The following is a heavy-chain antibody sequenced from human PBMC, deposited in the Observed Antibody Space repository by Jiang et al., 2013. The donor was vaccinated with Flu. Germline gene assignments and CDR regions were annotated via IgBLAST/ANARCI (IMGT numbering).Heavy chain of an antibody. V-gene: IGHV4-30-4*01. CDR3: AREDSGWFDP. D-gene: IGHD1-26*01. CDR2: IYYSGST. CDR1: SSGDYY. J-gene: IGHJ5*02. Sequence: SSGDYYWSWIRQPPRKGLEWIGYIYYSGSTYYNPSLKSRVTISVDTSKNQFSLKLSSVTAADTAVYYCAREDSGWFDPWDQGTLVTVSS.